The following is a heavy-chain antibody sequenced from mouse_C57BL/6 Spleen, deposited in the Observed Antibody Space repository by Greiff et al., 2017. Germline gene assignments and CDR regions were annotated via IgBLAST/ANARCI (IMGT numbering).Heavy chain of an antibody. CDR3: TRKEDYSSQFAY. Sequence: VQLQQSGAELVRPGASVTLSCKASGYTFTDYEMHWVKQTPVHGLEWIGAIDPETGGTAYNQKFKGKAILTTDKSSSTAYMELLSLTSEDSAVXYCTRKEDYSSQFAYWGQGTLVTVSA. V-gene: IGHV1-15*01. CDR1: GYTFTDYE. D-gene: IGHD2-5*01. J-gene: IGHJ3*01. CDR2: IDPETGGT.